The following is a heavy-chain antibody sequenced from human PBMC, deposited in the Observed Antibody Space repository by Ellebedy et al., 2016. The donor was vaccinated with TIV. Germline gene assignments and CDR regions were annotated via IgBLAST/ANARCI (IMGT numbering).Heavy chain of an antibody. J-gene: IGHJ3*02. Sequence: MPSETLSLTCTVSGGSISNYYWSWTRQPPGKGLEWIGYIFYSGTTKYNPSLKSRVTISVDTSKNQFSLRLSSVTAADTAVYFCARDVGCTSTSCYPDASDIWGQGTMVTVSS. CDR2: IFYSGTT. D-gene: IGHD2-2*01. CDR3: ARDVGCTSTSCYPDASDI. CDR1: GGSISNYY. V-gene: IGHV4-59*01.